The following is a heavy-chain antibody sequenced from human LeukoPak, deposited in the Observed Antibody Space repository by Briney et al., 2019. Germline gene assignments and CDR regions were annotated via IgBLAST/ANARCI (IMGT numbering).Heavy chain of an antibody. J-gene: IGHJ4*02. V-gene: IGHV6-1*01. CDR3: ARGSSSSSWYFDY. CDR2: TYYRSKWYN. Sequence: SRTLSLTCAISGDSVSSNSATWTWIRQSPSRGLEWLGRTYYRSKWYNDYAVSVKGRITINPDTSKNQFSLQLNSVTPEDTAVYYCARGSSSSSWYFDYWGQGTLVTVSP. D-gene: IGHD6-13*01. CDR1: GDSVSSNSAT.